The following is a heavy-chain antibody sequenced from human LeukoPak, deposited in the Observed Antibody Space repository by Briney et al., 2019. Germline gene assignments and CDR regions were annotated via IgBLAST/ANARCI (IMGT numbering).Heavy chain of an antibody. CDR1: GFIFSDYW. Sequence: GGSLRLSCAASGFIFSDYWMIWVRQAPGKGLVWVSRINIDGSSTSYADSVKGRFTISRDNAKNTLYLQMSSLGADDTAVYYCARATSSRWGSFDVWGQGTVVTVSS. D-gene: IGHD6-13*01. CDR2: INIDGSST. CDR3: ARATSSRWGSFDV. J-gene: IGHJ3*01. V-gene: IGHV3-74*01.